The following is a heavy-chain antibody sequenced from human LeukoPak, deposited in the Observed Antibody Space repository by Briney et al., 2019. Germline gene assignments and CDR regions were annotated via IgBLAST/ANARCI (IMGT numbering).Heavy chain of an antibody. J-gene: IGHJ4*02. Sequence: APVKVSCKASGGTFSSYAISWVRQAPGQGLEWMGRIIPILGIANYAQKFQGRVTITADKSTSTAYMELSSLRSEDTAVYYCARSGAGSGSYYVDYWGQGTLVTVSS. CDR3: ARSGAGSGSYYVDY. CDR1: GGTFSSYA. CDR2: IIPILGIA. V-gene: IGHV1-69*04. D-gene: IGHD1-26*01.